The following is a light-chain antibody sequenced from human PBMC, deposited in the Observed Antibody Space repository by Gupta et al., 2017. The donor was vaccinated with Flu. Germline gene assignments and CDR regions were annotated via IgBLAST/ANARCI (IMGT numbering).Light chain of an antibody. V-gene: IGLV2-23*02. CDR3: CSHAGGGSVV. Sequence: HSALTQPASVSGSPGHSVTISCTGTNSDVGIYDLVSWYQHHPGKAPKLIISEVSKRPSGVANRFYGSNSDNTASLTICGLQAADEADYYYCSHAGGGSVVFGGGTTVTVV. CDR2: EVS. CDR1: NSDVGIYDL. J-gene: IGLJ2*01.